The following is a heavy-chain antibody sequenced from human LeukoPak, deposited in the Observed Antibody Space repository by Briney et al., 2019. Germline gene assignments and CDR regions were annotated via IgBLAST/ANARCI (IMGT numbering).Heavy chain of an antibody. CDR1: GGTFSSYA. CDR3: ARVSSSSWPDAFDI. D-gene: IGHD6-13*01. V-gene: IGHV1-69*04. J-gene: IGHJ3*02. CDR2: IIPILGIA. Sequence: ASVKVSCKASGGTFSSYAISWVRQAPGQELEWMGRIIPILGIANYAQKFQGRVTITADKSTSTAYMELSSLRSEDTAVYYCARVSSSSWPDAFDIWGQGTMVTVSS.